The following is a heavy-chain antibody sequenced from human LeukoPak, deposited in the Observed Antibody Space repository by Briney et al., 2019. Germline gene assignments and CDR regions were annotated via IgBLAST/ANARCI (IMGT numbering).Heavy chain of an antibody. CDR2: IKQDGSEK. Sequence: QSGGSLRFSCAASGFTFSSYWMSWVRQAPGKGLEWVANIKQDGSEKYYVDSVKGRFTISRDNAKNSLYLQMNSLRAEDTAVYYCARLRHREPGHWGYWREYYFDYWGQGTLVTVSS. CDR3: ARLRHREPGHWGYWREYYFDY. CDR1: GFTFSSYW. V-gene: IGHV3-7*01. J-gene: IGHJ4*02. D-gene: IGHD2-15*01.